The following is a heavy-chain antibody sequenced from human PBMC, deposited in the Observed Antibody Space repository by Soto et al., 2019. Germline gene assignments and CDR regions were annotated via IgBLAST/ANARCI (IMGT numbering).Heavy chain of an antibody. Sequence: EVQLLESGGGLVQPGGSLRLSCAASGFTFSSDTMSWVRQAPGKGLEWVSAISKTGDSTHYADSVKGRFTISRDTSTNTMYRQMNSLRAEETAVYYCAKGAGSGWFDSFQQWGQGTLVTVS. CDR2: ISKTGDST. D-gene: IGHD6-19*01. V-gene: IGHV3-23*01. CDR1: GFTFSSDT. CDR3: AKGAGSGWFDSFQQ. J-gene: IGHJ1*01.